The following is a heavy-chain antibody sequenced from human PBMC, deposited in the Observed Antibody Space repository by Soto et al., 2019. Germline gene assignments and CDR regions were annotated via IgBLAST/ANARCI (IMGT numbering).Heavy chain of an antibody. CDR3: AHRQRIAAENWFDP. D-gene: IGHD6-13*01. V-gene: IGHV2-5*02. Sequence: QITLKESGPTLVKPTQTLTLTCTFSGFSLSTSGVGVGWIRQPPGKALEWLALIYWDDDKRYSPSLKSRLTITKDTSKNQVVLTMTNMDPVDTATYYCAHRQRIAAENWFDPWGQGTLVTVSS. J-gene: IGHJ5*02. CDR1: GFSLSTSGVG. CDR2: IYWDDDK.